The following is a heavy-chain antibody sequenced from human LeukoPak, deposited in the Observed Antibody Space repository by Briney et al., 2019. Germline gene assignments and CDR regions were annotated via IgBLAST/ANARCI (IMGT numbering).Heavy chain of an antibody. CDR2: IYYSGTT. CDR1: GGPISSYY. V-gene: IGHV4-59*01. D-gene: IGHD1-14*01. Sequence: SETLSLTCTVSGGPISSYYWSWIRQPPGKGLEWIGYIYYSGTTNYNPSLRSRVTISVDTSKNQFSLKLSSVTAADTAVYYCARVESAAGLDYWGQGTLVTVSS. CDR3: ARVESAAGLDY. J-gene: IGHJ4*02.